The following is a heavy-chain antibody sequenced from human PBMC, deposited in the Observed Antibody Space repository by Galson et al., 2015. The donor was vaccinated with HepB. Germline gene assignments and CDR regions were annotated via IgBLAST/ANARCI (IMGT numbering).Heavy chain of an antibody. Sequence: SVKVSCKASGGTFSSSVISWVRQAPGQGLEWMGGIIPMFDTANYARRFQGRVTITADKSTSTVHMDLSSLRSDDTAVYYYAATYYPDSSGHPPLFDYYYYGMDVWGQGTTVTVSS. V-gene: IGHV1-69*06. D-gene: IGHD3-22*01. J-gene: IGHJ6*02. CDR3: AATYYPDSSGHPPLFDYYYYGMDV. CDR2: IIPMFDTA. CDR1: GGTFSSSV.